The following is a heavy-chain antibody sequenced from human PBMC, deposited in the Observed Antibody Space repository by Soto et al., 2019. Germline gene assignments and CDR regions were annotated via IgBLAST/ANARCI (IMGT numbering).Heavy chain of an antibody. CDR3: ARVYRYDFWSDLLP. CDR2: INAGNGNT. J-gene: IGHJ5*02. V-gene: IGHV1-3*01. Sequence: ASVKVSCKASGYTFTSYAMHWVRQAPGQRLEWMGWINAGNGNTKYSQKCQGRVTITRDTSASTAYMELSSLRSEDTAVYYCARVYRYDFWSDLLPWGQGTLVTVSS. CDR1: GYTFTSYA. D-gene: IGHD3-3*01.